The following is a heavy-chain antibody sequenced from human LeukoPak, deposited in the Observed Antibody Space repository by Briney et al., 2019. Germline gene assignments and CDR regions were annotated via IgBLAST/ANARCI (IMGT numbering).Heavy chain of an antibody. Sequence: ASVKVSCKASGYTFSGHYMHWVRQAPGQGLEWMGWINAKTGVTNYAQKFQGRVTMTTDTSISTGYMELSSLTSDDTALYYCAKPAYCGSGCYYYFDSWGQGILITVSS. V-gene: IGHV1-2*02. D-gene: IGHD2-21*01. CDR2: INAKTGVT. CDR3: AKPAYCGSGCYYYFDS. J-gene: IGHJ4*02. CDR1: GYTFSGHY.